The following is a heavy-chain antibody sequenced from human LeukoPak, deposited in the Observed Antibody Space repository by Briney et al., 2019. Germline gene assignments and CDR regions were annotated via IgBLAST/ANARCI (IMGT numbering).Heavy chain of an antibody. CDR2: ISGSGGST. CDR3: AKDRVRQQLGRVYYYYMDV. J-gene: IGHJ6*03. V-gene: IGHV3-23*01. Sequence: PGGSLRLSCAASGFTFSSYAMSWVRQAPGKGLEWVSAISGSGGSTYYADSVKGRFTISRDNSKNTLYLQMNSLRAEDTAVYYCAKDRVRQQLGRVYYYYMDVWGKGTTVTVSS. CDR1: GFTFSSYA. D-gene: IGHD6-13*01.